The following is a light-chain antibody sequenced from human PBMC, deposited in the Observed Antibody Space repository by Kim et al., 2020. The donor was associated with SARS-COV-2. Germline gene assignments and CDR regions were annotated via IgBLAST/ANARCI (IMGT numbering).Light chain of an antibody. CDR2: RNN. J-gene: IGLJ1*01. CDR3: AAWDDSLSGYV. V-gene: IGLV1-47*01. Sequence: ELTQPPSASGTPGQRVTISCSGSSSNIGSTYVYWYQQLPGTAPKLLIYRNNQRPSGVPDRFSGSKSGTSASLAISGLRSEDEADYYCAAWDDSLSGYVFGTGTKVTVL. CDR1: SSNIGSTY.